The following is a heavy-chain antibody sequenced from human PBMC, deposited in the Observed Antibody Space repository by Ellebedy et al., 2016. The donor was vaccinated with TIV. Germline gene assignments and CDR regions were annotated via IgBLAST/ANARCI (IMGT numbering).Heavy chain of an antibody. Sequence: PGGPLRLSCTASGFTFKTYGMHWVRQAPGKGLEWVAVTSYDGSNKYHADSVRGRFTISRDNSKNTLYLQMNSLRAEDTAVYYCAKDVDTAIEASDAFDVWGQGTMVTVSS. J-gene: IGHJ3*01. CDR2: TSYDGSNK. V-gene: IGHV3-30*18. CDR3: AKDVDTAIEASDAFDV. CDR1: GFTFKTYG. D-gene: IGHD5-18*01.